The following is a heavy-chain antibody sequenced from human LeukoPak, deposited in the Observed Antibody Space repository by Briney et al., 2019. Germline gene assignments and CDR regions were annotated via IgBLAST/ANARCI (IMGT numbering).Heavy chain of an antibody. CDR2: INPNSGGT. CDR3: ARVAPNFPFQAWFDP. V-gene: IGHV1-2*02. D-gene: IGHD1-1*01. CDR1: GYTFTGYY. J-gene: IGHJ5*02. Sequence: GASVKVSCKASGYTFTGYYMHWVRQAPGQGLEWMGWINPNSGGTNYAQKFQGRVTMTRDTSISTAYMELSRLRSDDTAVYYCARVAPNFPFQAWFDPWGQGTLVTVSS.